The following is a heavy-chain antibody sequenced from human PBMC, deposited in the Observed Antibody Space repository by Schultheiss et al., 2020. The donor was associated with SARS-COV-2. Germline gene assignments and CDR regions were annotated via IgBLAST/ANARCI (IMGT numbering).Heavy chain of an antibody. CDR2: IWYDGSNK. D-gene: IGHD3-3*01. Sequence: GGSLRLSCAASGFTFSSYGMHWVRQAPGKGLEWVAVIWYDGSNKYYADSVKGRFTISRDNSKNTLYLQMNSLRAEDTAVYYCSRDAPVYDYGSGLVTDKVMDVWGQGTTVTVSS. CDR3: SRDAPVYDYGSGLVTDKVMDV. V-gene: IGHV3-33*01. J-gene: IGHJ6*02. CDR1: GFTFSSYG.